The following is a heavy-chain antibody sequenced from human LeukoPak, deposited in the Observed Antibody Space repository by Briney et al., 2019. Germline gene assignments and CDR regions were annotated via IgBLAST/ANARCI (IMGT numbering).Heavy chain of an antibody. CDR1: GFTFSSYG. J-gene: IGHJ3*02. V-gene: IGHV3-23*01. CDR2: ISVSGLST. CDR3: TRRYNYDSSGYYYVRDAFDI. D-gene: IGHD3-22*01. Sequence: GGSLRLSCAASGFTFSSYGMHWVRQAPGKGLEWVSVISVSGLSTYYGDSVKGRFTISRDNSKNTLYLQMNSLRAEDTAVYYCTRRYNYDSSGYYYVRDAFDIWGQGTMVTVSS.